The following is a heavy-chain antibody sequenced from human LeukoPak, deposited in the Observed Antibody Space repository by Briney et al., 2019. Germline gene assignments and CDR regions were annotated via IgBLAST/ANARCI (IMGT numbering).Heavy chain of an antibody. D-gene: IGHD3-10*01. CDR1: GVSISAYY. Sequence: SETLSLTCSVSGVSISAYYWSWIRQPAGKGLEWIGRIYPGESIYASENTNYNPSLKSRVTISVDTSKNQFSLKLSSVTAADTAVYYCARGTQEVWFGEFPYYYYGMDVWGQGTTVTVSS. V-gene: IGHV4-4*07. CDR3: ARGTQEVWFGEFPYYYYGMDV. J-gene: IGHJ6*02. CDR2: IYPGESIYASENT.